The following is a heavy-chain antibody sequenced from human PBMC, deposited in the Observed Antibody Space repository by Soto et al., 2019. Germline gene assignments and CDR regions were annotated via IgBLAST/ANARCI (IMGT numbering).Heavy chain of an antibody. D-gene: IGHD1-20*01. V-gene: IGHV4-34*01. Sequence: SETLSLTCAVYGGSFSGYYWTWIRQPPGTGLEWIGEINHSGSTNYNPSLKSRVTISVDTSKNQFSLKLTSVTAADTAVYYCARHPRYNQVPYWGQGTLVTV. J-gene: IGHJ4*02. CDR3: ARHPRYNQVPY. CDR2: INHSGST. CDR1: GGSFSGYY.